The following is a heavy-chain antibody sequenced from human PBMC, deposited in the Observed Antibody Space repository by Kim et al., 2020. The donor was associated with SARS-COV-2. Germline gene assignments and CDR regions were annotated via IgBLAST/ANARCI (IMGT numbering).Heavy chain of an antibody. CDR3: ARDVSSTPYYMDV. V-gene: IGHV3-9*01. J-gene: IGHJ6*03. CDR1: GFTLGDYA. D-gene: IGHD2-2*01. Sequence: GGSLRLSCAASGFTLGDYAMHWVRQAPGKGLEWVSAISWNSGTTVYADSVKGRFTISGDNAKNSLSLQMHSLRAEATALYYGARDVSSTPYYMDVWGKGT. CDR2: ISWNSGTT.